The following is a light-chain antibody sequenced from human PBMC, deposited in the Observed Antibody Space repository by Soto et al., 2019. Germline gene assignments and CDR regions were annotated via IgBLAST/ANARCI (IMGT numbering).Light chain of an antibody. J-gene: IGKJ1*01. CDR1: QSVSNNY. V-gene: IGKV3-20*01. CDR3: QQYGTSPGT. CDR2: GAF. Sequence: EIVLTHFPTPLSFSPGERATLSCRASQSVSNNYLAWYQHKPGQAPRLLIYGAFSRATGIPDRFSGSGSGTDFTLTISGLQPEDFAVYYCQQYGTSPGTFGQGTKVDIK.